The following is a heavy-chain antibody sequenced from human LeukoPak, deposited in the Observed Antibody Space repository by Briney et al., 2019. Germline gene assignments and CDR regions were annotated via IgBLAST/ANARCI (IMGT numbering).Heavy chain of an antibody. CDR1: GGSISSYY. CDR3: ARHDSLGALWFGELLFGYYFDY. D-gene: IGHD3-10*01. J-gene: IGHJ4*02. CDR2: IYTSGST. V-gene: IGHV4-4*07. Sequence: SSETLSLTCTVSGGSISSYYWSWIRQPAGKGLEWIGRIYTSGSTNYNPSLKSRVTISVDTSKNQFSLKLSSVTAADTAVYYCARHDSLGALWFGELLFGYYFDYWGQGTLVTVSS.